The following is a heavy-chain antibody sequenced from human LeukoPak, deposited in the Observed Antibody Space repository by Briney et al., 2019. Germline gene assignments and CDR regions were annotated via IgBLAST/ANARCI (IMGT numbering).Heavy chain of an antibody. CDR3: ARDGTSTDDY. D-gene: IGHD2-2*01. CDR1: GYTFSNFG. J-gene: IGHJ4*02. Sequence: ASVKVSCKASGYTFSNFGINWVRQAPGQGLEWMGWISGNNDNPNYGQKFQGRFTVTTDSSTNTAYMELTNLRFDDTAVYCCARDGTSTDDYWGQGTLVTVSS. CDR2: ISGNNDNP. V-gene: IGHV1-18*01.